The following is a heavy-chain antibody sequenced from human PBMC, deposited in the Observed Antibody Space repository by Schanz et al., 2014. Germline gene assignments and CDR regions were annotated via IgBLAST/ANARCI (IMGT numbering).Heavy chain of an antibody. J-gene: IGHJ6*02. CDR3: ARDMTSMGESGFYYYGMDV. CDR1: GFNFSNYD. V-gene: IGHV3-33*08. CDR2: IYYNGTNK. D-gene: IGHD1-26*01. Sequence: VQLVESGGGVVQPGRSLRLSCAASGFNFSNYDIHWVRQAPGKGLEWVALIYYNGTNKYYAESVKGRFTISRDNPKNTLYLQMNSLRAEDTAVYYCARDMTSMGESGFYYYGMDVWGQGTTATVSS.